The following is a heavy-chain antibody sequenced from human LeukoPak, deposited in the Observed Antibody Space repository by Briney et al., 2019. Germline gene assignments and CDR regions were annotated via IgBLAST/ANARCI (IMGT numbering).Heavy chain of an antibody. CDR2: IYYSRST. CDR1: GGSISSYY. CDR3: ARHGEGPNCSGGSCYSGRYNWFDP. J-gene: IGHJ5*02. V-gene: IGHV4-59*08. Sequence: PSETLSLTCTVSGGSISSYYWSWIRQPPGKGLEWIGYIYYSRSTNYNPSLKSRVTISVDTSKNQFSLKLSSVTAADTAVYYCARHGEGPNCSGGSCYSGRYNWFDPWGQGTLVTVSS. D-gene: IGHD2-15*01.